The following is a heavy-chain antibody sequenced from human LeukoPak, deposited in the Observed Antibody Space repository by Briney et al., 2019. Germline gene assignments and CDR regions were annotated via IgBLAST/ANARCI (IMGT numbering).Heavy chain of an antibody. J-gene: IGHJ4*02. CDR1: GFTFGSYG. CDR3: AKIRITMIVVAPFDY. D-gene: IGHD3-22*01. V-gene: IGHV3-30*18. Sequence: GRSLRLSCAASGFTFGSYGMHWVRQAPGKGLEWVAVISYDGSNKYYADSVKGRFTISRDNSKNTLYLQMNSLRAEDTAVYYCAKIRITMIVVAPFDYWGQGTLVTVSS. CDR2: ISYDGSNK.